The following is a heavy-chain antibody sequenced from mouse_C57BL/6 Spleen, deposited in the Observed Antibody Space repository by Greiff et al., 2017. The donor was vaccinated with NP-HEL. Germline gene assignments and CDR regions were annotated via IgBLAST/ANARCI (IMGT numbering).Heavy chain of an antibody. CDR3: AIGDYYGSSYFDV. CDR2: IHPSDSDT. V-gene: IGHV1-74*01. Sequence: QVQLQQPGAELVKPGASVKVSCKASGYTFTSYWMHWVKQRPGQGLEWIGRIHPSDSDTNYNQKFKGKATLTVDKSSSTAYMQLSSLTFEDSAVYYCAIGDYYGSSYFDVWGTRTTVTVSS. J-gene: IGHJ1*03. D-gene: IGHD1-1*01. CDR1: GYTFTSYW.